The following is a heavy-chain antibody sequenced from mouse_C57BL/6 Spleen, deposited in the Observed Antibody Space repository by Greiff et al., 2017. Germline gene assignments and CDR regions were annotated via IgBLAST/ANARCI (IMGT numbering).Heavy chain of an antibody. V-gene: IGHV1-66*01. CDR2: IYPGSGNT. CDR1: GYSFTSYY. J-gene: IGHJ4*01. CDR3: AITTVVSGDAMDY. Sequence: QVQLQQSGPELVKPGASVKISCKASGYSFTSYYIHWVKQRPGQGLEWIGWIYPGSGNTKYNEKFKGKATLTADTSSSTAYMPLSSLTSEDSAVYYCAITTVVSGDAMDYWGQGTSVTVSS. D-gene: IGHD1-1*01.